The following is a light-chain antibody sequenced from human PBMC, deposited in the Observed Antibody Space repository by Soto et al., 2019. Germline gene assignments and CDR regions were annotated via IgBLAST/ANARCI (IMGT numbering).Light chain of an antibody. CDR2: AAS. CDR1: QGIGGY. V-gene: IGKV1-8*01. CDR3: QQYYPYPRT. Sequence: AIPMTQSPSSLSASTGDRVTITCRASQGIGGYLAWYQEKPGKAPKLLMFAASSLERGVPSRFSGSGSGTEFTLTISCLQSEDFATYYCQQYYPYPRTFGKGTKLELK. J-gene: IGKJ1*01.